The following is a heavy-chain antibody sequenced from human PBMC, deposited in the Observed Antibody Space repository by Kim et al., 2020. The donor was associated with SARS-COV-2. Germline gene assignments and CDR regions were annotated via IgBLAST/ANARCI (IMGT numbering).Heavy chain of an antibody. CDR2: ISAYNGNT. CDR1: GYTFTSYG. CDR3: ARPKGESSGYYSHDAFDI. D-gene: IGHD3-22*01. J-gene: IGHJ3*02. V-gene: IGHV1-18*01. Sequence: ASVKVSCKASGYTFTSYGISWVRQAPGQGLEWMGWISAYNGNTNYAQKLQGRVTMTTDTSTSTAYMELRSLRSDDTAVYYCARPKGESSGYYSHDAFDIWGQGTMVTVSS.